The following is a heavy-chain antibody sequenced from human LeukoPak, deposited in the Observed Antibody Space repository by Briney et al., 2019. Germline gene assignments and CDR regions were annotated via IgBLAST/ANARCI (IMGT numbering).Heavy chain of an antibody. Sequence: PSETLSLTCSVSGGSITTSFYCNWIRQPPGQGLEWIGSTHYSGSNSYNPSLSSRVSMSVDTSRHQCFLRLTSVTAADTAVYYCARSLMTLSDAFDIWGQGTMVTVSS. D-gene: IGHD2/OR15-2a*01. J-gene: IGHJ3*02. CDR2: THYSGSN. CDR3: ARSLMTLSDAFDI. V-gene: IGHV4-39*01. CDR1: GGSITTSFY.